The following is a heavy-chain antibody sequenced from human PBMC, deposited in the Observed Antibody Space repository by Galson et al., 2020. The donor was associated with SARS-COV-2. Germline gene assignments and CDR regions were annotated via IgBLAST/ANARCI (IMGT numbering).Heavy chain of an antibody. CDR2: TLCTGST. V-gene: IGHV4-39*07. CDR3: VTLLPLFSEDY. J-gene: IGHJ4*02. Sequence: SETLSLTCTVSDHSITRSSYSRGWTRQPPGKELQWIGHTLCTGSTSYNTSLRGRVNILVDTSKNQFSLKLTSVTAADTAVYYCVTLLPLFSEDYWGQGTLVTVS. CDR1: DHSITRSSYS. D-gene: IGHD2-21*02.